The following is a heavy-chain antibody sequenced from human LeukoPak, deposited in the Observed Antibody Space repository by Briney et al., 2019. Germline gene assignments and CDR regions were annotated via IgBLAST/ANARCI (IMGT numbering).Heavy chain of an antibody. J-gene: IGHJ4*02. CDR3: ARRRGAGTMIVKDRRIDY. CDR1: GGSFSGYY. Sequence: PSETLSLTCAVYGGSFSGYYWSWIRQPPGKGLEWIGEINHSGSTNYNPSLKSRVTVSVDTSKNQFSLKLSSVTAADTAVYYCARRRGAGTMIVKDRRIDYWGQGTLVTVSS. CDR2: INHSGST. V-gene: IGHV4-34*01. D-gene: IGHD3-22*01.